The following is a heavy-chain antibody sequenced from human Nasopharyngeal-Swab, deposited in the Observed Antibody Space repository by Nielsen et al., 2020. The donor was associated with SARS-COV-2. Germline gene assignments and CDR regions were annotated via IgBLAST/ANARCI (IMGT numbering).Heavy chain of an antibody. J-gene: IGHJ6*02. CDR2: IYYSGST. CDR3: ARGVIGTYYDILTGYYKEDYYYYGMDV. V-gene: IGHV4-59*01. D-gene: IGHD3-9*01. Sequence: SETLSLTCTASGGSISSYYWSWIRQPPGKGLEWIGYIYYSGSTNYNPSLKSRVTISVDTSKNQFSLKLSSVTAADTAVYYCARGVIGTYYDILTGYYKEDYYYYGMDVWGQGTTVTVSS. CDR1: GGSISSYY.